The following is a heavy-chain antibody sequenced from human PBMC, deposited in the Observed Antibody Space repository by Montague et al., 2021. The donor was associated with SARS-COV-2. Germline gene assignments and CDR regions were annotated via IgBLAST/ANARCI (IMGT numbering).Heavy chain of an antibody. CDR3: ARGRRILLRFGELLSGGDYYGMDV. D-gene: IGHD3-10*01. CDR2: INHSGST. J-gene: IGHJ6*02. CDR1: GGSFSGYY. V-gene: IGHV4-34*01. Sequence: SETLSLTCAVYGGSFSGYYWSWIRQPPGKGLEWIGEINHSGSTNXNPSLKSRVTISVDTSKNQFSLKLSSVTAADTAVYYCARGRRILLRFGELLSGGDYYGMDVWGQGTTVTVSS.